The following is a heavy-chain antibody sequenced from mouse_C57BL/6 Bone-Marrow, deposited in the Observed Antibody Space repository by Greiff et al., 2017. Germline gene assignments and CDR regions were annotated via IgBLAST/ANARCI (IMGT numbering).Heavy chain of an antibody. Sequence: EVQLQQSGPELVKPGASVTIPCKASGYTFTDYNMDWVKQSHGKSLEWIGDINPNNGGTNYNQKFKGQATLTVDKSSSTVCMELRILTSEDTAVYYCARRGYYREFAYWGQGTLVTVSA. D-gene: IGHD2-12*01. J-gene: IGHJ3*01. CDR1: GYTFTDYN. V-gene: IGHV1-18*01. CDR2: INPNNGGT. CDR3: ARRGYYREFAY.